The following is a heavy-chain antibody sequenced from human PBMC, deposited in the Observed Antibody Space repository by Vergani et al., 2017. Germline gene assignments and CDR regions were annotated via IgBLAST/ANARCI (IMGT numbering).Heavy chain of an antibody. CDR1: EYSFGNYW. CDR2: IYPADSDT. CDR3: ARHTTYTDS. J-gene: IGHJ4*02. D-gene: IGHD1-1*01. V-gene: IGHV5-51*01. Sequence: EVELVQSGPEMRKPGESLKLSCKGSEYSFGNYWIGWVRQMPGKGLEWMGIIYPADSDTRYSPSFQGQVTSSADKSISTAFLQWDSLKSSDTALYDCARHTTYTDSWGQGTLVTVSS.